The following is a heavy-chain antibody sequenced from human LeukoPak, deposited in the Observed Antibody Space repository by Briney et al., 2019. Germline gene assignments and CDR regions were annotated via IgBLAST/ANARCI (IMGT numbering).Heavy chain of an antibody. CDR2: ISGSGGST. V-gene: IGHV3-23*01. CDR1: GFTFSSYA. Sequence: PGGSLRLSCAASGFTFSSYAMSWVRQAPGKGLEWVSAISGSGGSTYYADSVKGRFTISRDNAKNSLYLQMNSLRAEDTAVYYCARGSIAAAGSLDYWGQGTLVTVSS. D-gene: IGHD6-13*01. CDR3: ARGSIAAAGSLDY. J-gene: IGHJ4*02.